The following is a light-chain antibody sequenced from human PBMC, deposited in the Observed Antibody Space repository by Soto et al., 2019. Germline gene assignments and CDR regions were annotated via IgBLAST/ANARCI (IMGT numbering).Light chain of an antibody. J-gene: IGKJ4*01. V-gene: IGKV3-15*01. Sequence: VMTHAPATLSVSPWERATLSFRASQTINNNVAWYQLKDGQVPRLVIYGASTRATDIPARFSGSGSGTEFTLTISSLQPEDFAVYYCHQYNTWPLNFGGGTKVDIK. CDR1: QTINNN. CDR3: HQYNTWPLN. CDR2: GAS.